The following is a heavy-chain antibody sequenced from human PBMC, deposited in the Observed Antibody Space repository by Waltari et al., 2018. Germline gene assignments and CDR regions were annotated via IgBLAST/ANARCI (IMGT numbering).Heavy chain of an antibody. D-gene: IGHD6-13*01. V-gene: IGHV3-NL1*01. CDR2: INSAGSST. Sequence: VQLVESGGGLAKPGGSLRLSCAASGFTISNYWMYWVRQAPGKGLECISAINSAGSSTYYADSVKGRFTVSRENAKNTLYLQMDSLRPEDTTVYYCAILYSSSYPSLDVWGRGVLVTVSS. CDR1: GFTISNYW. J-gene: IGHJ4*02. CDR3: AILYSSSYPSLDV.